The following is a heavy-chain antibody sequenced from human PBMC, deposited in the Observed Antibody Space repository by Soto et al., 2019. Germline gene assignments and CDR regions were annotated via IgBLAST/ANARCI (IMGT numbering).Heavy chain of an antibody. J-gene: IGHJ4*02. V-gene: IGHV1-18*01. Sequence: ASVKVSCKASGYTFTSYAMHWVRQAPGQGLEWMGWISAYNGNTNYAQKLQGRVTMTTDTSTSTAYMELRSLRSDDTAVYYCARQTKTNNFDYWGQGTLVTVSS. D-gene: IGHD1-1*01. CDR2: ISAYNGNT. CDR1: GYTFTSYA. CDR3: ARQTKTNNFDY.